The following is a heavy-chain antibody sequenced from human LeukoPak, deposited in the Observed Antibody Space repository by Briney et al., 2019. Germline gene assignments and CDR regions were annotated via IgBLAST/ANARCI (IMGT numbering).Heavy chain of an antibody. CDR2: ISSSSSYI. CDR1: GFTFSSYS. CDR3: ASCAAALDCYFDY. D-gene: IGHD2-21*01. Sequence: GGSLRLSCAASGFTFSSYSMNWVRQAPGKGLEWVSSISSSSSYIYYADSVKGRFTISRDNAKNSLYPQMNSLRAEDTAVYYCASCAAALDCYFDYWGQGTLVTVSS. V-gene: IGHV3-21*01. J-gene: IGHJ4*02.